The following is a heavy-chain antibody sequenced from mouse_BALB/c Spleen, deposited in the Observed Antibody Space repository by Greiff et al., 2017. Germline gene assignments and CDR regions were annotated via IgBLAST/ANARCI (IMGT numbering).Heavy chain of an antibody. Sequence: LQQPGSELVRPGASVKLSCKASGYTFTSYWMHWVKQRPGQGLEWIGNIYPGSGSTNYDEKFKSKATLTVDTSSSTAYMQLSSLTSEDSAVYYCTRSGAWRGYYFDYWGQGTTLTVSS. CDR3: TRSGAWRGYYFDY. D-gene: IGHD4-1*01. CDR1: GYTFTSYW. V-gene: IGHV1S22*01. CDR2: IYPGSGST. J-gene: IGHJ2*01.